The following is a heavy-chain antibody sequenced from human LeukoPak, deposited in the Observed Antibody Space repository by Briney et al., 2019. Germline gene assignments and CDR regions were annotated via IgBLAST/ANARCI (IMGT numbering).Heavy chain of an antibody. Sequence: ASVKVSCKASGYTFTSYYMHWVRQAPGQGLEWMGIINPSGGSTSYAQKFQGRVTMTEDTSTDTAYMELSSLRSEDTAVYYCATDLVYYYDSSGYYSYWGQGTLVTVSS. CDR3: ATDLVYYYDSSGYYSY. CDR1: GYTFTSYY. CDR2: INPSGGST. V-gene: IGHV1-46*01. J-gene: IGHJ4*02. D-gene: IGHD3-22*01.